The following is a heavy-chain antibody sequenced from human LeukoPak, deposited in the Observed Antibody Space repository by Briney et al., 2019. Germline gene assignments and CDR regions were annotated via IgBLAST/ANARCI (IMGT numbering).Heavy chain of an antibody. CDR1: GFILTNSA. D-gene: IGHD2-8*01. CDR2: FSGSGVNT. V-gene: IGHV3-23*01. CDR3: AKVRTGSSVYETLAT. J-gene: IGHJ3*01. Sequence: GGSLRLSCVASGFILTNSAMTWVRQAPGKGPEWVSVFSGSGVNTHYADSVKGRFTMSRDSSKNTLYLQMNSLRAEDTAIYYCAKVRTGSSVYETLATWGQGTMVTVSS.